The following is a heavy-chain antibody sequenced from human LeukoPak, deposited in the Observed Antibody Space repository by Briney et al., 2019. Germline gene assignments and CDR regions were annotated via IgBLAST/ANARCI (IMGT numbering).Heavy chain of an antibody. CDR2: IYSGGTT. D-gene: IGHD3-10*01. Sequence: GGSLRLSCAASEFSVSSNYMTWVRQAPGKGLECVSIIYSGGTTYSADSVRGRFTISRDNSKNTLYLQMDRLRVEDTAVYYCARKSDSLMLRGGDCWGQGTLVTVSS. CDR3: ARKSDSLMLRGGDC. J-gene: IGHJ4*02. V-gene: IGHV3-66*01. CDR1: EFSVSSNY.